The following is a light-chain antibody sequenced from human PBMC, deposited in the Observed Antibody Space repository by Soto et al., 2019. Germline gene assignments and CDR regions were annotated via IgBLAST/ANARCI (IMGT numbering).Light chain of an antibody. Sequence: ETLLTQSPGTLSLSPGERATLSCRATETLGRNYLAWYQQKPGQAPRLLIHRIYIRAAGIPDRFSGSASGTYCTFTIIGLEPEVFAMFYCQKYDSLPSAFGRETRVDIK. CDR2: RIY. CDR1: ETLGRNY. J-gene: IGKJ1*01. V-gene: IGKV3-20*01. CDR3: QKYDSLPSA.